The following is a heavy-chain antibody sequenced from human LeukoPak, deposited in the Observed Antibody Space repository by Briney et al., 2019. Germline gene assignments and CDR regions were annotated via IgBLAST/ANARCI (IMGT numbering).Heavy chain of an antibody. J-gene: IGHJ4*02. Sequence: SETLSLTCTVSGGSISSGSYYWSWIRQPAGKGLEWIGRIYTSGSTNYNPSLKSRVTISVDTSKNQFSLKLSSVTAADTAVYYCARGLGPDFDYWGQGTLVTVSS. CDR1: GGSISSGSYY. CDR2: IYTSGST. CDR3: ARGLGPDFDY. V-gene: IGHV4-61*02.